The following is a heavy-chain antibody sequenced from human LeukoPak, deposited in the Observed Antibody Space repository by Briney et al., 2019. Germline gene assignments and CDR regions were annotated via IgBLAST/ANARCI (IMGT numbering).Heavy chain of an antibody. CDR2: ISGSGGST. V-gene: IGHV3-23*01. D-gene: IGHD3-3*01. CDR1: GFTFSSYA. CDR3: AKDLRKHPSSYDFWSGENWFDP. J-gene: IGHJ5*02. Sequence: GGSLRLSCAASGFTFSSYAMSWVRQAPGKGLEWVSAISGSGGSTYYADSVKGRFTISRDNSKNTLYLQMNSLRAEDTAVYYCAKDLRKHPSSYDFWSGENWFDPWGQGTLVTVSS.